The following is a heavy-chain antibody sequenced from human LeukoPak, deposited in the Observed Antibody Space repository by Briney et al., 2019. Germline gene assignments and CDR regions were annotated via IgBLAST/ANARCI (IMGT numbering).Heavy chain of an antibody. CDR1: GFILSNYW. CDR2: INSDGSNT. CDR3: AREDYCSGGSCLENWFDP. D-gene: IGHD2-15*01. V-gene: IGHV3-74*01. J-gene: IGHJ5*02. Sequence: GRSLRLSCAASGFILSNYWMHWVRHAPGKGPVWVSRINSDGSNTRYADSVKGRFTISRDNAKNTLYLQMNSLRDEDTAVYYCAREDYCSGGSCLENWFDPWGQGTLVTVSS.